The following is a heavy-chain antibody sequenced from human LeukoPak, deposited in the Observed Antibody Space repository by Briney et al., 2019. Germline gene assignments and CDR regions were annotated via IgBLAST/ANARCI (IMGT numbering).Heavy chain of an antibody. CDR2: ISAYNGNT. J-gene: IGHJ2*01. CDR1: GYTLTSYG. CDR3: ARPDSSGYDSSYWYFDL. Sequence: GASVKVSCKASGYTLTSYGISWVRQAPGQGLEWMGWISAYNGNTNYAQKLQGRVTMTTDTSTSTAYMELRSLRSDDTAVYYCARPDSSGYDSSYWYFDLWGRGTLVTVSS. V-gene: IGHV1-18*01. D-gene: IGHD3-22*01.